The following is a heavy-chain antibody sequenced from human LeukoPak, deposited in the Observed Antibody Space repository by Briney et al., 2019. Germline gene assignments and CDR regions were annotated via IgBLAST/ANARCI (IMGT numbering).Heavy chain of an antibody. D-gene: IGHD3-10*01. CDR3: ARESTMVRGVFDY. CDR2: INPNSGGT. V-gene: IGHV1-2*02. Sequence: ASVKVSCKASGYTFTGYYMHWVRQAPGQGLEWMGWINPNSGGTNYAQKLQGRVTMTTDTSTSTAYMELRSLRSEDTAVYYCARESTMVRGVFDYWGQGTLVTVSS. CDR1: GYTFTGYY. J-gene: IGHJ4*02.